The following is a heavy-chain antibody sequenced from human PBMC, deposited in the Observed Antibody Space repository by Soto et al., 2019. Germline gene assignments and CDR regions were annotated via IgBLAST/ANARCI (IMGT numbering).Heavy chain of an antibody. J-gene: IGHJ4*02. CDR2: ISGSGGST. D-gene: IGHD4-17*01. CDR1: GFTFSTYA. V-gene: IGHV3-23*01. Sequence: LLESGGGLVQPGGSLRLSCAASGFTFSTYAMSWVRQAPGKGLECVSAISGSGGSTYYADSVKGRFTISRDNSKNTLYLQMNSLRAEDTAVYYCAKSNYGCNSYWGQGTLVTVSS. CDR3: AKSNYGCNSY.